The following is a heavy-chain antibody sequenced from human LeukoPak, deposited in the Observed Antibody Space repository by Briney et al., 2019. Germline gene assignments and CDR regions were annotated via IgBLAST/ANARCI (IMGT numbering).Heavy chain of an antibody. V-gene: IGHV4-34*01. J-gene: IGHJ1*01. CDR2: IIHNGSS. CDR3: VRGSCRGDSCYSAEYFQH. CDR1: GDSLSGYY. D-gene: IGHD2-15*01. Sequence: PSETLSLTCDVYGDSLSGYYWTWIRQTPGKGLEWIGEIIHNGSSSVNPSLESRVTISVDTSKNRFSLKLTSVTAADTSVYYCVRGSCRGDSCYSAEYFQHWGQGTLVTVSS.